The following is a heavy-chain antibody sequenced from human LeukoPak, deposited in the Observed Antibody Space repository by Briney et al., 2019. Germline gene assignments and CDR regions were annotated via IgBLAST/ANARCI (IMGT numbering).Heavy chain of an antibody. CDR2: ISYDGTNT. Sequence: PGGSLRLSCAASGFTFATYGMHWLRQAPGGGLEWVAVISYDGTNTCYADSVRGRFTISRDNSKNTLYLQMNSLRGEDTAVYYCALPTAHNSGWYAIFDYWGQGTLVTVSS. CDR1: GFTFATYG. V-gene: IGHV3-30*03. J-gene: IGHJ4*02. D-gene: IGHD6-19*01. CDR3: ALPTAHNSGWYAIFDY.